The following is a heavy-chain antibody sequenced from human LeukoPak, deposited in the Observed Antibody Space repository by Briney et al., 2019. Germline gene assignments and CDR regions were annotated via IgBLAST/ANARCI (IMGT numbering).Heavy chain of an antibody. Sequence: GGSLRLSCAASGFTFSGSAMHWVRQASGKGLEWVGRIRSKANSYATAYAASVKGRFTISRDDSKNTAYLQMNSLKTEDTAVYYCTRHDLGYCSGGSCYAPLHWGQGTLVTVSS. V-gene: IGHV3-73*01. CDR2: IRSKANSYAT. J-gene: IGHJ4*02. CDR1: GFTFSGSA. D-gene: IGHD2-15*01. CDR3: TRHDLGYCSGGSCYAPLH.